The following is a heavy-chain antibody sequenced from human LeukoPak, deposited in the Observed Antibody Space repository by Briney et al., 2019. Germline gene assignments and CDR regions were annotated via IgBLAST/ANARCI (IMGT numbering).Heavy chain of an antibody. Sequence: RASVKVSCKASGGTFSSYAISWVRQAPGQGLEWMGGIIPIFGTANYAQKFQGRVTITADESTSTAYMELSSLRSEDTAVYYCARDQRKRWEANLFDYWGQGTLVTVSS. D-gene: IGHD1-26*01. CDR2: IIPIFGTA. V-gene: IGHV1-69*13. J-gene: IGHJ4*02. CDR1: GGTFSSYA. CDR3: ARDQRKRWEANLFDY.